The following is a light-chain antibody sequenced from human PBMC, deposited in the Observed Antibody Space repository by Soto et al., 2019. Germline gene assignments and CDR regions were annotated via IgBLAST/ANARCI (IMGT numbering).Light chain of an antibody. V-gene: IGKV3-20*01. CDR1: QSVSSSF. CDR3: QQYESSPLT. J-gene: IGKJ4*01. Sequence: EIVLTQSPDTLSLSPGERATLSCRASQSVSSSFLAWYHQKPGQAPRLLIYRASSRATDIPDRFTGSGSGTDFTLTISRLEPEDFAVYYCQQYESSPLTFGGGTKVEIK. CDR2: RAS.